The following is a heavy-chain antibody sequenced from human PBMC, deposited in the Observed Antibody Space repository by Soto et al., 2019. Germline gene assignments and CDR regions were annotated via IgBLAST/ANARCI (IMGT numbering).Heavy chain of an antibody. Sequence: GVSLRLSCAPSGFTFSICAMSWVRQAPGKGLEWVSTISASGGNTYYADSVKGRFAISRDNSESTLYLQMNRLRAGDTALYYCAKMETNYDSSGLDYCGQRTMVTVSA. CDR1: GFTFSICA. V-gene: IGHV3-23*01. D-gene: IGHD3-22*01. CDR3: AKMETNYDSSGLDY. CDR2: ISASGGNT. J-gene: IGHJ4*02.